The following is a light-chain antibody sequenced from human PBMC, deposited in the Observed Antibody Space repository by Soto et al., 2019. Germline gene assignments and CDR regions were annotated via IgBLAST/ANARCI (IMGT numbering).Light chain of an antibody. CDR2: SNN. Sequence: QSVLTQPPSASGTPGQRVTISCSGSSSNIGGHIVNWYQQLPGTAPKLLIYSNNQRPSGVPDRFSGSKSGTSASLAISGLQSEDEADYYCAAWDDSLSGVLFGGGTQLTVL. CDR1: SSNIGGHI. J-gene: IGLJ2*01. V-gene: IGLV1-44*01. CDR3: AAWDDSLSGVL.